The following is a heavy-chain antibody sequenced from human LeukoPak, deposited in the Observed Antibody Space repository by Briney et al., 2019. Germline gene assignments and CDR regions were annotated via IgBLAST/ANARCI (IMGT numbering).Heavy chain of an antibody. CDR1: GYTFTGYY. Sequence: ASVKVSCKASGYTFTGYYMHWVRPAPGQGLEWMGWINPNSGGTNYAQKFQGRVTMTRDTSISTAYMELSRLRSDDTAVYYCARPTGTTSDDAFDIWGQGTMVTVSS. J-gene: IGHJ3*02. V-gene: IGHV1-2*02. CDR3: ARPTGTTSDDAFDI. CDR2: INPNSGGT. D-gene: IGHD1-1*01.